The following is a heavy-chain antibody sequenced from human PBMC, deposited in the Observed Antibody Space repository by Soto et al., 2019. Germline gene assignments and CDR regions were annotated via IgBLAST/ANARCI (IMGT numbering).Heavy chain of an antibody. CDR3: AWDVGGGLPPKGACDI. V-gene: IGHV3-21*01. CDR1: GFTFSSYS. CDR2: ISSISSYT. J-gene: IGHJ3*02. D-gene: IGHD2-15*01. Sequence: EVQLVESGGGLVKPGGSLRLSCAASGFTFSSYSMNWVRQAPGKGLEWVSSISSISSYTYYADSVKGRFTISRDNAKNSLYLQMNSLRAEDTAVYYCAWDVGGGLPPKGACDIWGQGTMVPVCS.